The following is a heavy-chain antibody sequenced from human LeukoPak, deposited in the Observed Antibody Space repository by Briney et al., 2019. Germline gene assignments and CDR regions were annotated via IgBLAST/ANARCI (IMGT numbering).Heavy chain of an antibody. CDR2: TRNKVNSDTT. D-gene: IGHD1-26*01. CDR3: SKGYSGLLIYALDV. J-gene: IGHJ3*01. Sequence: GGSLRLSCAGSGFSFSDHYIDWVRQAPGKGPEWIGRTRNKVNSDTTEYAASVKGRFSISRDDSKNSLFLQMNSLRPEDTAVYYCSKGYSGLLIYALDVWGQGTRVTVSS. CDR1: GFSFSDHY. V-gene: IGHV3-72*01.